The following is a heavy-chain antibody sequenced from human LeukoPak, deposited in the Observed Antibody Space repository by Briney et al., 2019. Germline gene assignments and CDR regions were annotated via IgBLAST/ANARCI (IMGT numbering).Heavy chain of an antibody. V-gene: IGHV3-30*02. D-gene: IGHD6-13*01. J-gene: IGHJ4*02. CDR3: AKERGTYSSSWYYFDY. CDR1: GFTFSSYW. Sequence: GGSLRLSCAASGFTFSSYWMNWVRQAPGKGLEWVAFIRYDGSNKYYADSVKGRFTISRDNSKNTLYLQMNSLRAEDTAVYYCAKERGTYSSSWYYFDYWGQGTLVTVSS. CDR2: IRYDGSNK.